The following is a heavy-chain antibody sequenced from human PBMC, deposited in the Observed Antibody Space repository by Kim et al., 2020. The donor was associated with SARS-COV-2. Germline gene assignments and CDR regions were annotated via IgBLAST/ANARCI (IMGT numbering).Heavy chain of an antibody. Sequence: GGSLRLSCAASGFTFSSYEMNWVRQAPGKGLEWVSYISSSGSTIYYADSVKGRFTISRDNAKNSLYLQMNSLRAEDTAVYYCARVSSWYSFPYYYYYGMDVWGQGTTVTVSS. J-gene: IGHJ6*02. CDR3: ARVSSWYSFPYYYYYGMDV. CDR1: GFTFSSYE. V-gene: IGHV3-48*03. D-gene: IGHD6-13*01. CDR2: ISSSGSTI.